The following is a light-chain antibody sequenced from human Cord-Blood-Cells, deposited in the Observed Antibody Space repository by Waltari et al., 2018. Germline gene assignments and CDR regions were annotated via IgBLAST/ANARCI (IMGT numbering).Light chain of an antibody. CDR2: EVS. Sequence: QSALTQPPSASGSPGQSVTISSTGTSRDVGGYNYVSWYQQHPGKAPKLMIYEVSKRPSGGPDRFSGSKSGNTASLTVSGLQAEDEADYYCSSYAGSNKLVFGGGTKLTVL. V-gene: IGLV2-8*01. CDR1: SRDVGGYNY. J-gene: IGLJ2*01. CDR3: SSYAGSNKLV.